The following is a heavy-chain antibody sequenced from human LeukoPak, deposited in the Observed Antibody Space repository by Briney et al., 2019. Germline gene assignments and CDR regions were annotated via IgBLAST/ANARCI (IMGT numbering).Heavy chain of an antibody. CDR2: IYDSGST. J-gene: IGHJ3*02. V-gene: IGHV4-39*01. CDR1: GGSTSSSTYF. CDR3: ATHRRSGSGGSENAFEI. Sequence: SETLSLTCTVSGGSTSSSTYFWDWIRQPPGKGLEWIGNIYDSGSTHYNPSLKSRVTISVDASKNQFSLKLNSVTAADTAVYYCATHRRSGSGGSENAFEIWGLGTMVTVSS. D-gene: IGHD5-12*01.